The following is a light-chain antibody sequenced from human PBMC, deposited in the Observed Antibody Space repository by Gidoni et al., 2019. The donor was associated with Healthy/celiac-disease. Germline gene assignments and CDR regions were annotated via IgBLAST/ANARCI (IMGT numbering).Light chain of an antibody. CDR3: QQYNNWPPWT. CDR2: GAS. CDR1: QCVSSN. V-gene: IGKV3-15*01. Sequence: IVLTQSPATLSVSPGERATLSCRARQCVSSNLAWYQQKPGQAPRLLIYGASTRATGIPARFSGSGSGTEFTLTISSLQSEDFAVYYCQQYNNWPPWTFGQGTKVEIK. J-gene: IGKJ1*01.